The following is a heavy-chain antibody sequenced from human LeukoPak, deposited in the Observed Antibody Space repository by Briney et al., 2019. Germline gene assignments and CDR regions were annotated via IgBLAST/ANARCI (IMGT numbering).Heavy chain of an antibody. CDR3: ARQGLTIGWSPPDY. CDR1: GYTFTGYY. D-gene: IGHD6-19*01. CDR2: INPNSGDT. V-gene: IGHV1-2*02. J-gene: IGHJ4*02. Sequence: ASVKVSCKASGYTFTGYYMHWVRQAPGQGLEWMGWINPNSGDTHYAQKFQGRVTMTSDTSISTGYMEVSRLRSDDTAVYFCARQGLTIGWSPPDYWGQGTLVTVSS.